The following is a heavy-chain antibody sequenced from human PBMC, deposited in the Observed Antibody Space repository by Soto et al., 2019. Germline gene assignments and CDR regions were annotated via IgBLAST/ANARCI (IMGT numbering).Heavy chain of an antibody. D-gene: IGHD3-3*01. CDR1: GFTFSSYG. CDR3: AKDRGYYDSSEAFDI. Sequence: QVQLVESGGGVVQPGRSLRLSCAACGFTFSSYGMHWVRQAPGKGLEWVAVISYDGSNKYYADSVKGRFTICRDNSKNTLYLQMNSLRAEDTAVYYCAKDRGYYDSSEAFDIWGQGTMVTVSS. V-gene: IGHV3-30*18. J-gene: IGHJ3*02. CDR2: ISYDGSNK.